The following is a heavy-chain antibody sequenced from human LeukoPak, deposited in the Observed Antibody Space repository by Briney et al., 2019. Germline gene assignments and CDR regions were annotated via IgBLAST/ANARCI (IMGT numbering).Heavy chain of an antibody. D-gene: IGHD3-10*01. V-gene: IGHV3-7*04. J-gene: IGHJ4*02. Sequence: GGSLRLSCAASGFTFSSYWMDWVPQAPGKGLEWVANIKQDGSEKYYVDSVKGRFTISRDNAQNSLHLQMNSLRAEDTAVYYCAREMSGSGSLWGQGTLVTVSS. CDR3: AREMSGSGSL. CDR2: IKQDGSEK. CDR1: GFTFSSYW.